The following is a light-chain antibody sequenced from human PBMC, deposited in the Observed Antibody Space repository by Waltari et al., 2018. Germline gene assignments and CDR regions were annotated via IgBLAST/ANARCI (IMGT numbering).Light chain of an antibody. CDR1: SSDVGAYDI. V-gene: IGLV2-14*01. Sequence: QSALTQPASVSGSPGHSLTISCTGTSSDVGAYDIVSWYQQSPGKAPKLMLFEVINRPSGASIRFSGSKSGNTASLTISGLLPEDEADYYCSSFTTSSTQVFGTGTKVTVL. CDR3: SSFTTSSTQV. J-gene: IGLJ1*01. CDR2: EVI.